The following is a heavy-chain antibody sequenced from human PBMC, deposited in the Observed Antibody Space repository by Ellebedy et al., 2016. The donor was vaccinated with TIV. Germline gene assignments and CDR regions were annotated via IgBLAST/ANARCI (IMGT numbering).Heavy chain of an antibody. CDR3: ATQSGESFSQSLDY. D-gene: IGHD4-17*01. V-gene: IGHV3-30*02. Sequence: PGGSLRLSCTLSGFIFNIYAIHWVRQAPGKGLEGVALLSFHGSQEDYAASVKGRFTIARDISKNTLYLQMNSLRAEDTALYYCATQSGESFSQSLDYWGQGTLVTVSS. J-gene: IGHJ4*02. CDR2: LSFHGSQE. CDR1: GFIFNIYA.